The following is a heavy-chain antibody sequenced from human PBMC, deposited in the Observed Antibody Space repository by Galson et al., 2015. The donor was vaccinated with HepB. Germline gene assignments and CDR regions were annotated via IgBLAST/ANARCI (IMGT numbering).Heavy chain of an antibody. Sequence: SLRLSCAASGFTFSNYAMSWVRQAPGKGLEWVSYISSSSSTIYYADSVKGRFTISRDNAKNSLYLQMNSLRAEDTAVYYCARDPLITMVRGVITDGMDVWGQGTTVTVSS. V-gene: IGHV3-48*01. J-gene: IGHJ6*02. CDR2: ISSSSSTI. CDR1: GFTFSNYA. D-gene: IGHD3-10*01. CDR3: ARDPLITMVRGVITDGMDV.